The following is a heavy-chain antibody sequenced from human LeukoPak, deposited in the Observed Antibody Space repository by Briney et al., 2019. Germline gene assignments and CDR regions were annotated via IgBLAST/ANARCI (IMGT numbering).Heavy chain of an antibody. D-gene: IGHD1-26*01. CDR3: ARDIGGGSYYVDFDY. CDR1: GDIFTSSG. V-gene: IGHV1-18*01. J-gene: IGHJ4*02. Sequence: ASVKVSCKASGDIFTSSGISWVRQAPGQGLEWMGWISAYNGNTRYAQKLQGRVTMTTDTSTSTAYMELRSLRSDDTAVYYCARDIGGGSYYVDFDYWGQGTLVTVSS. CDR2: ISAYNGNT.